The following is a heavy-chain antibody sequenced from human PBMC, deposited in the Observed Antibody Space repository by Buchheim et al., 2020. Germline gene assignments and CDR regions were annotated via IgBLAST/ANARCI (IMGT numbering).Heavy chain of an antibody. CDR2: ISYDGSNK. CDR3: AKGLNSSWSLLNYYYYGMDV. CDR1: GFTFSSYG. Sequence: QVQLVESGGGVVQPGRSLRLSCAASGFTFSSYGLHWVRQAPGKGLEWVAVISYDGSNKYYADSVKGRFTISRANSKNTLYLQMNSLRAEDTAVYYCAKGLNSSWSLLNYYYYGMDVWGQGTT. V-gene: IGHV3-30*18. D-gene: IGHD6-13*01. J-gene: IGHJ6*02.